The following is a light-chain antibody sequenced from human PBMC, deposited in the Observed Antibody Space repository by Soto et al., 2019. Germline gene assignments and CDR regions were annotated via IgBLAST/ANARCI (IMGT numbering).Light chain of an antibody. CDR3: ATWDDSLNAVV. CDR1: NSNIGGDT. CDR2: NND. J-gene: IGLJ2*01. V-gene: IGLV1-44*01. Sequence: QSVLTQPPSASETPGQRVTISCSGGNSNIGGDTVNWYQKLPGTAPKLLIYNNDQRPSGVPYRFSGSKSGNSASLAISGLQSEDEAHYYCATWDDSLNAVVFGGGTKLTVL.